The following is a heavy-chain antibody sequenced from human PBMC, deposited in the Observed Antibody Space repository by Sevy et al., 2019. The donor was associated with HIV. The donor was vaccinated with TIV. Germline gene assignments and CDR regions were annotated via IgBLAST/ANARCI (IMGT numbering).Heavy chain of an antibody. D-gene: IGHD2-8*01. Sequence: QGGSLRLSCAASGFTFSTYDMHWVRQAPGKGLEWVAYIRYDGSNKYYADSVRGRFTISRDNSKNTLYLQMNSLRAEDTAVYYCARGRKTTQEWLEELDYYYGVDVWGQGTTVTVSS. CDR2: IRYDGSNK. J-gene: IGHJ6*02. CDR1: GFTFSTYD. CDR3: ARGRKTTQEWLEELDYYYGVDV. V-gene: IGHV3-30*02.